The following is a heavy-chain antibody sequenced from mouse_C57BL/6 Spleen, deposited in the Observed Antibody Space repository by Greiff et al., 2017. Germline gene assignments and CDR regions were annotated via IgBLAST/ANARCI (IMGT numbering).Heavy chain of an antibody. Sequence: DVKLQESGPGLVKPSQTVFLTCTVTGISITTGNYRWSWIRQFPGNKLEWIGYIYYSGTITYNPSLTSRTTITRDTPKNQFFLEMNSLTAEDTATYYCARIRSYDYDGYFDVWGTGTTVTVSS. D-gene: IGHD2-4*01. CDR1: GISITTGNYR. CDR3: ARIRSYDYDGYFDV. V-gene: IGHV3-5*01. J-gene: IGHJ1*03. CDR2: IYYSGTI.